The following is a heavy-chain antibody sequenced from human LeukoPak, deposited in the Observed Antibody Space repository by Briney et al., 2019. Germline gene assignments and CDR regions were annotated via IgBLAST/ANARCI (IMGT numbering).Heavy chain of an antibody. CDR3: ATTYYDSALGAFDI. CDR1: GYTFTGYY. Sequence: ASVKVSCKASGYTFTGYYMHWVRQAPGQGLEWMGWINPNSGGTNYAQKFQGRVTMTRDTSISTAYMELSSLRSEDTAVYYCATTYYDSALGAFDIWGQGTMVTVSS. D-gene: IGHD3-22*01. J-gene: IGHJ3*02. CDR2: INPNSGGT. V-gene: IGHV1-2*02.